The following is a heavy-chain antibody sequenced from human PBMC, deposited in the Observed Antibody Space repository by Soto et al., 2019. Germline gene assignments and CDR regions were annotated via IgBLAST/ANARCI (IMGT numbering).Heavy chain of an antibody. CDR1: RKKG. V-gene: IGHV4-4*02. Sequence: RKKGGKGVRKEKGQGGEGGGGREGTGSTNYKQSLKSRVTISLNKSENQFSLKVASLTAAYTAVYYCASRDPGTSVDYWGQGTLVTVSS. CDR2: REGTGST. J-gene: IGHJ4*02. D-gene: IGHD1-7*01. CDR3: ASRDPGTSVDY.